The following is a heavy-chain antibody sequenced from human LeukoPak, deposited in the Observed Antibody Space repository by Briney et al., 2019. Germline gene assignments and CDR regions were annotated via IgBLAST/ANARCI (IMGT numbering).Heavy chain of an antibody. D-gene: IGHD4-17*01. V-gene: IGHV3-43*02. Sequence: GGSLRLSCAASGFTFDDYAMHWVRQAPGKGLEWVSLISGDGGSTYYVDSAKGRFTISRDNSKNSLYLQMNSLRTEDTALFYCAKDRDTVTTVGGVFDYWGQGTLVTVSS. CDR1: GFTFDDYA. J-gene: IGHJ4*02. CDR3: AKDRDTVTTVGGVFDY. CDR2: ISGDGGST.